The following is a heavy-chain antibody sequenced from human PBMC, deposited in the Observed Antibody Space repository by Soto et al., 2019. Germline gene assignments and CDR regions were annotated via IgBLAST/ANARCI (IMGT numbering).Heavy chain of an antibody. J-gene: IGHJ4*02. V-gene: IGHV3-23*01. CDR1: GFGFGSYA. D-gene: IGHD3-10*01. CDR3: ARWSSLDY. Sequence: VGSLKLSCAASGFGFGSYALSWVRQAPGKGLEWVSTSSGSDGKTFYADSVKGRFSISRDTSQNTLYLQMKSLRADDTAIYYCARWSSLDYWGQGTRVTVSS. CDR2: SSGSDGKT.